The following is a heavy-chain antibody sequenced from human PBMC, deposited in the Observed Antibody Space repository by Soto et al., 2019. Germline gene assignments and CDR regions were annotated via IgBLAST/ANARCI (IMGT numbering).Heavy chain of an antibody. CDR1: GGSLSGHS. D-gene: IGHD3-3*02. CDR2: SNHSGFS. CDR3: ARERQYYHLLSAYHNEGPHGLDV. J-gene: IGHJ6*02. Sequence: QVQLHQWGAGLLKPSETLTLTCAVDGGSLSGHSWTWIRQAPGKGLERIGESNHSGFSNYISSLTSRVSISVDPSKNQISLILHSVTAADTAVYYCARERQYYHLLSAYHNEGPHGLDVWGRGTAVTVSS. V-gene: IGHV4-34*01.